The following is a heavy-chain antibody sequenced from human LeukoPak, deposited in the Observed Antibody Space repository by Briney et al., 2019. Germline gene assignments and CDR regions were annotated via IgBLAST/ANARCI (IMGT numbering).Heavy chain of an antibody. CDR3: ARDYLDYQSTGSYNVD. Sequence: GGSLRLSCTASGFTFNNYNMNWVRQAPGKGLEWVSYITSTSSTIYYADSVKGRFTISRDNARNTLFLQMNSLRAEDTAIYYCARDYLDYQSTGSYNVDWGQGTLVTVSS. CDR2: ITSTSSTI. V-gene: IGHV3-48*04. CDR1: GFTFNNYN. J-gene: IGHJ4*02. D-gene: IGHD3-22*01.